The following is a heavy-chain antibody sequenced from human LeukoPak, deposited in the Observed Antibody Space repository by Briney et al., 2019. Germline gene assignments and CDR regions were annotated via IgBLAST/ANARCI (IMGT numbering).Heavy chain of an antibody. V-gene: IGHV1-46*01. CDR3: ARNHKIAARAENYYYMYV. CDR2: IDPSGVST. D-gene: IGHD6-13*01. Sequence: ASVKVSCKASGYTFTSYYMHWVRHAPGQGLEWMGIIDPSGVSTTYTQKFQGRVTMTRDLSTSTVYMELNSLRSEDTAVYYCARNHKIAARAENYYYMYVWGKGTTVTVSS. CDR1: GYTFTSYY. J-gene: IGHJ6*03.